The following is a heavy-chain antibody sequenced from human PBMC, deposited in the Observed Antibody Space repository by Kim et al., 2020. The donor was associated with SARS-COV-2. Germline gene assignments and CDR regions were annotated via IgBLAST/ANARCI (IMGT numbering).Heavy chain of an antibody. J-gene: IGHJ4*02. Sequence: GDSVKGRFTIPRDNSKHTLFLQMNSLRAEDTAIYFCAREVGSRGWYTVDYWGQGTLVTVSS. D-gene: IGHD6-19*01. CDR3: AREVGSRGWYTVDY. V-gene: IGHV3-23*01.